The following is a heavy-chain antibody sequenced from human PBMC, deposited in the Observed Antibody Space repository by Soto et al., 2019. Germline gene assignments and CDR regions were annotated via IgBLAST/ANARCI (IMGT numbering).Heavy chain of an antibody. J-gene: IGHJ4*01. CDR1: GFTFSSYE. D-gene: IGHD3-22*01. CDR3: PSPDSSGYIPFDY. CDR2: ISSSGSTI. V-gene: IGHV3-48*03. Sequence: GGSLRLSCAASGFTFSSYEMNWVRQAPGKGLEWVSYISSSGSTIYYADSVKGRFTISRDNAKNSLYLQMNSLRAEDTAVYYCPSPDSSGYIPFDYWGHGTLVTVSS.